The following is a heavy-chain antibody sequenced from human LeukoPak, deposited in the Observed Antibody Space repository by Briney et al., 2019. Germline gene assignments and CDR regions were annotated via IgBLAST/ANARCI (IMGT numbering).Heavy chain of an antibody. V-gene: IGHV4-4*07. CDR2: IYTSGSP. D-gene: IGHD1-26*01. Sequence: SETLSLTCTVSGGSISGICWSWFWQPAGKGLEWIGRIYTSGSPNYNPSLKSRVTISLDKSTNQFSLNLSSVTAADTAMYYCARDGGSYFRYYMDVWGKGTTVTVSS. CDR3: ARDGGSYFRYYMDV. J-gene: IGHJ6*03. CDR1: GGSISGIC.